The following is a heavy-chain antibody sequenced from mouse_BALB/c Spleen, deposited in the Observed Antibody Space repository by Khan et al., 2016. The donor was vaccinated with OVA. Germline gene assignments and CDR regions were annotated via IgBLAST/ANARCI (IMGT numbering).Heavy chain of an antibody. CDR3: SRDGSRYNYAMDY. CDR2: ISSSGST. Sequence: EVELVESGPGLVKPSQSLSLTCTVTGYSITSDYAWNWIRQFPGNKLEWMGYISSSGSTNYTPALKSRISITRKTSKTQFFLQLKSVTTKDTATYYCSRDGSRYNYAMDYWGQGTSVTVSS. CDR1: GYSITSDYA. V-gene: IGHV3-2*02. J-gene: IGHJ4*01. D-gene: IGHD2-3*01.